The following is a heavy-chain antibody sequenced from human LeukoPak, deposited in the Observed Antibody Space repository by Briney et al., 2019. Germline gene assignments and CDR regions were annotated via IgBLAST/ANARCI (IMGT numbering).Heavy chain of an antibody. CDR2: IIPIFGTA. CDR1: GGTFSSYA. CDR3: ARDRQNPMDV. J-gene: IGHJ6*03. Sequence: SVKVSCKASGGTFSSYAIRWVREAPGQGLEWMGGIIPIFGTANCAQKFQGRVTITTDESTSTADMELSSLRSEDTAVYYCARDRQNPMDVWGKGATVTVSS. V-gene: IGHV1-69*05.